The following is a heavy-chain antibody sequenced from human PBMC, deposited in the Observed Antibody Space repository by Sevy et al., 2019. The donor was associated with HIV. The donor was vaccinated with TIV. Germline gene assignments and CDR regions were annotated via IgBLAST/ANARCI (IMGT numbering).Heavy chain of an antibody. CDR1: GFTFSANW. D-gene: IGHD3-16*01. Sequence: GGSLRLSCAASGFTFSANWMNWVRQAPAKGLEWVANIKADGSDKDYVDSVEGRFTISRDNAKNVLFLQMNSLRVEDTAVYYCAHETFGRFESWGQGTLVTVSS. V-gene: IGHV3-7*01. CDR2: IKADGSDK. CDR3: AHETFGRFES. J-gene: IGHJ4*02.